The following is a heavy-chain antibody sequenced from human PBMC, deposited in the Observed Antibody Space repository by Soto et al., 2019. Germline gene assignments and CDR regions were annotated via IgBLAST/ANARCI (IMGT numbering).Heavy chain of an antibody. D-gene: IGHD4-17*01. CDR2: INPGDSDM. CDR3: ARQGPTVTLDY. J-gene: IGHJ4*03. V-gene: IGHV5-51*01. Sequence: GESLKISCKASGYSFTTYWIAWMRQMPGKGLEWMAIINPGDSDMRYSPSFRGQVTISVDKSISTAYLQWASLKASDTAMYFCARQGPTVTLDYWGQGTKVTVSS. CDR1: GYSFTTYW.